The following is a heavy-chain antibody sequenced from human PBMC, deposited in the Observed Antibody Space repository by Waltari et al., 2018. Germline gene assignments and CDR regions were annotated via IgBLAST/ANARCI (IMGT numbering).Heavy chain of an antibody. CDR2: IRTGNGHA. Sequence: QVQLLQSGAEVKKPGASVKLSCKASGYTFINHGIHWLRQAPGQRLEWMGWIRTGNGHARYSQKFQDRVTITRDTSATTVYMEVTTLKSEDTAVFYCARGGSRAGFDYWGQGTLVTVSS. CDR3: ARGGSRAGFDY. J-gene: IGHJ4*02. CDR1: GYTFINHG. D-gene: IGHD3-10*01. V-gene: IGHV1-3*04.